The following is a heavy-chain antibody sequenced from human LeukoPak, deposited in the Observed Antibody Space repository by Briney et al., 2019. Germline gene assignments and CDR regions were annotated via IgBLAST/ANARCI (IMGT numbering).Heavy chain of an antibody. J-gene: IGHJ6*03. CDR2: IYTSGST. CDR1: GDSISSGSYY. D-gene: IGHD4-17*01. CDR3: ARVRYYYYYMDV. Sequence: SQTLSLTCTVSGDSISSGSYYWSWIRQPAGKGLEWIGRIYTSGSTNYNPSLKSRVTISVDTSENQFSLKLSSVTAADTAVYYCARVRYYYYYMDVWGKGTTVTISS. V-gene: IGHV4-61*02.